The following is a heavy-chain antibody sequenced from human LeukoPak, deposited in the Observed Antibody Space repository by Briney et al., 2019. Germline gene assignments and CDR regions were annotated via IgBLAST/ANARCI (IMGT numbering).Heavy chain of an antibody. CDR2: ISSSGSTI. V-gene: IGHV3-48*03. Sequence: GGSLRLSCAASGFTFSSYEMNWVRQAPGKGLEWVSYISSSGSTIYYADSVKGRFTISRDNAKNSLYLQMNSLRADDTAVYYCARVHGSYYNAFDIWGQGTMVTVSS. J-gene: IGHJ3*02. CDR3: ARVHGSYYNAFDI. CDR1: GFTFSSYE. D-gene: IGHD1-26*01.